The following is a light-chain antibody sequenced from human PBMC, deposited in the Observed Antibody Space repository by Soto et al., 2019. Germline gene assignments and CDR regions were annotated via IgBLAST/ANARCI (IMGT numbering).Light chain of an antibody. CDR3: QQRSNWPLT. J-gene: IGKJ4*01. Sequence: EIVLTQSPGTLSLSPGDSATLSCRASQSVSSNYLAWYQRKPGQGPRLLIYGANSRPTGIPDRFSGSGSGTDFTLTISSLEPEDFAVYYCQQRSNWPLTFGGGTKVDIK. V-gene: IGKV3D-20*02. CDR2: GAN. CDR1: QSVSSNY.